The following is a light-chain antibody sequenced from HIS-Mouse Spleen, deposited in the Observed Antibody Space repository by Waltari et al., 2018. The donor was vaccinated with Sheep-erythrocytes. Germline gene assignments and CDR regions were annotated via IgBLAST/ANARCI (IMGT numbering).Light chain of an antibody. CDR3: CSYAGSSTPWV. J-gene: IGLJ3*02. CDR1: SSDVGSYNL. V-gene: IGLV2-23*02. CDR2: EVS. Sequence: QSALTQPASVSGSPGQSITISCTGTSSDVGSYNLVPWYQQHQVKAPKLMIYEVSKRPSGVSNRFSGSKSGNTASLTISGLQAEDEADYYCCSYAGSSTPWVFGGGTKLTVL.